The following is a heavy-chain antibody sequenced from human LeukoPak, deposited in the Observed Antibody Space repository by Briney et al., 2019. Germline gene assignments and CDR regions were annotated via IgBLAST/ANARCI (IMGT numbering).Heavy chain of an antibody. D-gene: IGHD1-7*01. Sequence: GESLKISCKGSGYRFTDYWIGWVRQMPGKGLEWMGSIYPGDSDTRYSPSFQGQVTISADKSINTAHLQWSSLKASDTAMYYCARGAAGTTPDYYYFGLDVWGQGTTVRVSS. J-gene: IGHJ6*02. CDR3: ARGAAGTTPDYYYFGLDV. CDR1: GYRFTDYW. CDR2: IYPGDSDT. V-gene: IGHV5-51*01.